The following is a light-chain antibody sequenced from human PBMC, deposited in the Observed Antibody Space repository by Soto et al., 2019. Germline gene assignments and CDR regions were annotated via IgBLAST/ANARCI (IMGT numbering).Light chain of an antibody. CDR2: NTN. V-gene: IGLV8-61*01. Sequence: QTVVTQEASLSVSPGTTVTLTCGLSSGSVSANYYPSWYQQTPGQAPRTLIYNTNTRSSGVPDRFSGSILGNKAALTITGAQADDESDYSCVLYMGSGIWVFGGGTQLTVL. J-gene: IGLJ3*02. CDR3: VLYMGSGIWV. CDR1: SGSVSANYY.